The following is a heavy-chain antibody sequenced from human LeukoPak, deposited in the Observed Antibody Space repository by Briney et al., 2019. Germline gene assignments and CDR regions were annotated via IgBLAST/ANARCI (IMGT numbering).Heavy chain of an antibody. Sequence: KTSETLSLTCTVSGGSISSGGYYWSWIRQHPGKGLEWIGYIYYSGSTYYNPSLKSRVTISVDTSKNQFSLKLSSVTAADTAVYYCARGPYDFWSGRSSFHYWGQGTLVTVSS. CDR2: IYYSGST. V-gene: IGHV4-31*03. CDR3: ARGPYDFWSGRSSFHY. CDR1: GGSISSGGYY. D-gene: IGHD3-3*01. J-gene: IGHJ4*02.